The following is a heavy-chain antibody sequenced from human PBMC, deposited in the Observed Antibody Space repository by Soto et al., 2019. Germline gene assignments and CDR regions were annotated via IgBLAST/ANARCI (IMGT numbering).Heavy chain of an antibody. CDR3: ARGEYQLPYYYYYYMDV. Sequence: SETLSLTCAVYGGSFSGYYWSWIRQPPGKGLEWIGEINHSGSTNYNPSLKSRVTISVDTSKNQFSLKLSSMTAADTAVYYCARGEYQLPYYYYYYMDVWGKGTTVTVS. CDR2: INHSGST. D-gene: IGHD2-2*01. J-gene: IGHJ6*03. V-gene: IGHV4-34*01. CDR1: GGSFSGYY.